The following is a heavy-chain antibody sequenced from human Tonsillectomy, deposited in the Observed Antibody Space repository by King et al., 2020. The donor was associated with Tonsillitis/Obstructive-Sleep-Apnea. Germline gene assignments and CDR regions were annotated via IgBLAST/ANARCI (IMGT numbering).Heavy chain of an antibody. J-gene: IGHJ4*02. CDR2: INPSDSFT. CDR1: GYTFTRNH. V-gene: IGHV1-46*01. D-gene: IGHD2-15*01. CDR3: VRDDKDGRQFDY. Sequence: VQLVESGAEVKKPGASVKVSCKASGYTFTRNHIHWVRRAPGQGLEWMGIINPSDSFTTYAQNFQGRVTMTRDTSASTVNMELSSLTSEDTAVYYCVRDDKDGRQFDYWGQGSLVTVSS.